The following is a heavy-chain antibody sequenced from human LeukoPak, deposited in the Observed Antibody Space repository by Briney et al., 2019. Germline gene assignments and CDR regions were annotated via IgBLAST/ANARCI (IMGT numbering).Heavy chain of an antibody. J-gene: IGHJ6*02. V-gene: IGHV3-23*01. CDR3: AKQGHFDWLSSIYYYGMDV. CDR1: GFTFSSYA. Sequence: GGSLRLSCAASGFTFSSYAMSWVRQAPGKGLEWVSAIICIGGSTYYADSVKGRFTISRDNSKNTLYLQMNSLRAEDTAVYYCAKQGHFDWLSSIYYYGMDVWGQGTTVTVS. D-gene: IGHD3-9*01. CDR2: IICIGGST.